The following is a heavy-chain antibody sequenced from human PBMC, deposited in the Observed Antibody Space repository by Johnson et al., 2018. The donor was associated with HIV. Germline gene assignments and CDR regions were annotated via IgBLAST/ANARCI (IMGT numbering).Heavy chain of an antibody. D-gene: IGHD5-12*01. CDR3: ARDQRGYVL. CDR1: GFTFSSYG. Sequence: QVQLVESGGGVVQPGRSLRLSCAASGFTFSSYGMHWVRQAPGKGLEWVAVISYDGSNKYYADSVKGRFTISRDNSKNTLYLSMNSLRAEDTAVHYCARDQRGYVLWGPGTMVTVSS. V-gene: IGHV3-30*03. CDR2: ISYDGSNK. J-gene: IGHJ3*01.